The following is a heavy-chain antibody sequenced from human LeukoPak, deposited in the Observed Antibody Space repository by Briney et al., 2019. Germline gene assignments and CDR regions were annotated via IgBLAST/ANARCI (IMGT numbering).Heavy chain of an antibody. CDR2: IYSKGST. J-gene: IGHJ6*03. CDR1: GGSISSGY. CDR3: ARAVVVPAAKGGQEAYYYYYYMDV. V-gene: IGHV4-59*12. Sequence: SETLSLTCSVSGGSISSGYWSWIRQPPGKGLEWIGYIYSKGSTNYNPSLKSRVTMSVDTSKNQFSLKLSSVTAADTAVYYCARAVVVPAAKGGQEAYYYYYYMDVWGKGTTVTVSS. D-gene: IGHD2-2*01.